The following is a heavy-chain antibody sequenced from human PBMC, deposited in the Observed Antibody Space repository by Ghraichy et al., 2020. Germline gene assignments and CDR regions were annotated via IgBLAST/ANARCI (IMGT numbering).Heavy chain of an antibody. CDR2: ISGSGGST. CDR3: AKDLIWSDYGMDV. J-gene: IGHJ6*02. V-gene: IGHV3-23*01. CDR1: GFTFSSYA. D-gene: IGHD3-3*01. Sequence: LTCAASGFTFSSYAMSWVRQAPGKGLEWVSAISGSGGSTYYADSVKGRFTISRDNSKNTLYLQMNSLRAEDTAVYYCAKDLIWSDYGMDVWGQGTTVTVSS.